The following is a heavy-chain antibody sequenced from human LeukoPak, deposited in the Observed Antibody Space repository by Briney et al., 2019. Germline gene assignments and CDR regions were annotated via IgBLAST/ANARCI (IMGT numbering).Heavy chain of an antibody. Sequence: GGSLRLSCAASGFTFSSYWMHWVRQAPGKGLVWVSRIKSDDSSTSYADSVKGRFTISRDNAKNTLYLQMNSLRAEDTAVYYCARGDGGSYQGRFDYWGREPWSPSPQ. CDR3: ARGDGGSYQGRFDY. D-gene: IGHD1-26*01. CDR2: IKSDDSST. J-gene: IGHJ4*02. CDR1: GFTFSSYW. V-gene: IGHV3-74*01.